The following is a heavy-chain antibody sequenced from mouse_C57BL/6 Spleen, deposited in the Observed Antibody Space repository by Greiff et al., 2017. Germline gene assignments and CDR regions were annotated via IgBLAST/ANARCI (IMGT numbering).Heavy chain of an antibody. Sequence: EVQLQQSGPELVKPGASVKISCKASGYTFTDYYMNWVKQSHGKSLEWIGDINPNNGGTSYNQKFKGKATLTVDKSSSTAYMELRSLTSEDSAVYYCARSDYYGSSYGYFDVWGTVTTVTVSS. D-gene: IGHD1-1*01. J-gene: IGHJ1*03. V-gene: IGHV1-26*01. CDR2: INPNNGGT. CDR3: ARSDYYGSSYGYFDV. CDR1: GYTFTDYY.